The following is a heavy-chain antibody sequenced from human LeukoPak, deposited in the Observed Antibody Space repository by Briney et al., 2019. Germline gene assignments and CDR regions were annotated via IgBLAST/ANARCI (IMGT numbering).Heavy chain of an antibody. Sequence: PGGSLRLSCEPSGFTLSNYNMNWVRQSPGKGLEWVSYISSSSSSIYYADSVKGRFTISRDNAKNSLYLRMNSLRAEDTAVYYCARDAYSSGFVLPSLDVWGQGTTVTVSS. D-gene: IGHD6-19*01. J-gene: IGHJ6*02. CDR2: ISSSSSSI. V-gene: IGHV3-48*04. CDR3: ARDAYSSGFVLPSLDV. CDR1: GFTLSNYN.